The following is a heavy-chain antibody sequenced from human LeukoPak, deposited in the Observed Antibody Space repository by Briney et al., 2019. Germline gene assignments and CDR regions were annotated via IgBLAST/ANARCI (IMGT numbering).Heavy chain of an antibody. Sequence: GRSLRLSCAASGFTFSSYAMHWVRQAPGKGLEWVTVISYDGSNKYYADSVKGRFTISRDNSKNTLYLQMSSLRAGDTAVYYCARDSNIVVVTHQPDYYGTDVWGQGTTVTVSS. CDR1: GFTFSSYA. CDR3: ARDSNIVVVTHQPDYYGTDV. V-gene: IGHV3-30-3*01. CDR2: ISYDGSNK. D-gene: IGHD2-21*02. J-gene: IGHJ6*02.